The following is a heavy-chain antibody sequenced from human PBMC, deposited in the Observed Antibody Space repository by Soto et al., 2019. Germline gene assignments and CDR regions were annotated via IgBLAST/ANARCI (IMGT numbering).Heavy chain of an antibody. D-gene: IGHD3-10*01. J-gene: IGHJ6*02. CDR3: AREEDMVRGRLYGMDV. CDR1: GGTFSSYA. V-gene: IGHV1-69*01. CDR2: IIPIFGTA. Sequence: QVQLVQSGAEVKKPGSSVKVSCKASGGTFSSYAISWVRQAPGQGLEWMGGIIPIFGTANYAQKFQGRVTITADESTSTAYMELSSLRSEDTAVYYCAREEDMVRGRLYGMDVCGQGATVTVSS.